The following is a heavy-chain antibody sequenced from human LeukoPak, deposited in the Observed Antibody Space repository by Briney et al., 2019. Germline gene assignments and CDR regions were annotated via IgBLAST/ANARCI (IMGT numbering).Heavy chain of an antibody. Sequence: ASVKVSCKASGYTFTSYTMHWVRQAPGQRLEWMGWSNDGNGNTKYSQEFQGRVTITRDTSASTAYMELSSLRSEDMAVYYCARGIIGYYFDYWGQGTLVTVSS. CDR3: ARGIIGYYFDY. CDR2: SNDGNGNT. CDR1: GYTFTSYT. J-gene: IGHJ4*02. V-gene: IGHV1-3*02. D-gene: IGHD2-15*01.